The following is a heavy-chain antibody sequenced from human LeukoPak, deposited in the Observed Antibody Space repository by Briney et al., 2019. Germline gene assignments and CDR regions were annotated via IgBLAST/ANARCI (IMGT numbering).Heavy chain of an antibody. CDR3: ATRSSSSDKGAFDI. Sequence: GGSLRLSCAASGLTFDDYTMHWVRQAPGKGLEWVSLISWDGGSTYYADSVKGRFTISRDNSKNSLYLQMNSLRTEDTALYYCATRSSSSDKGAFDIWGQGTMVTVSS. CDR1: GLTFDDYT. CDR2: ISWDGGST. V-gene: IGHV3-43*01. J-gene: IGHJ3*02. D-gene: IGHD6-6*01.